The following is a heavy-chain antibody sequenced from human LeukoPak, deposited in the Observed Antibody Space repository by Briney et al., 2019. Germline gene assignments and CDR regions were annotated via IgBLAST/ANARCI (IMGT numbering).Heavy chain of an antibody. Sequence: GGSLRLSCAASGFIFSSYGMHWVRQAPGKGLEWVAFIRYDGSNKYYADSVKGRFTISRDDSRNTLYLQMNSLRAEDTAVYYCAKDSFEMATIGFDYWGQGTLVTVSS. CDR2: IRYDGSNK. CDR3: AKDSFEMATIGFDY. V-gene: IGHV3-30*02. J-gene: IGHJ4*02. CDR1: GFIFSSYG. D-gene: IGHD5-24*01.